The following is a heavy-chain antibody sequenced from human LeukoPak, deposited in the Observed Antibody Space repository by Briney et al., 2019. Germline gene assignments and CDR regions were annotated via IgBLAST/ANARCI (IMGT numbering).Heavy chain of an antibody. J-gene: IGHJ4*02. CDR1: GYAISSGYH. CDR2: VYRSGTT. V-gene: IGHV4-38-2*02. D-gene: IGHD7-27*01. Sequence: SETLSLTCVVSGYAISSGYHWSWIRQPPGKGLEWIGSVYRSGTTYYDPSFKSRVTISVDTSKNQISLEVRSVTAADTAMYYCARENWVFDYWGQGILVTVSS. CDR3: ARENWVFDY.